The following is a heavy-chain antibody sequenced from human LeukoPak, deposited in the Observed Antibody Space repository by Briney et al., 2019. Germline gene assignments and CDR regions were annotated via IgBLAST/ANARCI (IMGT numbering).Heavy chain of an antibody. J-gene: IGHJ4*02. D-gene: IGHD6-19*01. CDR1: GFTFSSYA. V-gene: IGHV3-23*01. CDR2: ISGSGGST. Sequence: PGGSLRLSCAASGFTFSSYALSCVRQAPGKGLECVSAISGSGGSTYSADSLKGRFTISRDNSKNTLYLQINSLRTDDTAVFYCARGGLGSAFDNWGQGTLVTVSS. CDR3: ARGGLGSAFDN.